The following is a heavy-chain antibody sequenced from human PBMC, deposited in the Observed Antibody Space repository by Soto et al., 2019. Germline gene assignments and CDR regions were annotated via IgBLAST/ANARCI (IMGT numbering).Heavy chain of an antibody. CDR1: GFSLSTSGVG. V-gene: IGHV2-5*02. CDR2: IYWDDDK. CDR3: AHRPSYCSGGSCYSGFDY. D-gene: IGHD2-15*01. J-gene: IGHJ4*02. Sequence: QITLKESGPTLVKPTQTLTLTCTFSGFSLSTSGVGVGWIRQPPGKALEWLALIYWDDDKRYSPSLKSRLTITKDTSNTQMVLTMTNMDPVDTATYYCAHRPSYCSGGSCYSGFDYWGQGTLVTVSS.